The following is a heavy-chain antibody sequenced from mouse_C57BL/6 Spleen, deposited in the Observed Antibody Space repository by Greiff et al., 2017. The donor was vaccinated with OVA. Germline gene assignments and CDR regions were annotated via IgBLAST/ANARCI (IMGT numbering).Heavy chain of an antibody. V-gene: IGHV5-4*03. CDR2: ISDGGSYT. CDR1: GFTFSSYA. CDR3: ARGGGYYSNYLYYFDY. Sequence: EVKLMESGGGLVKPGGSLKLSCAASGFTFSSYAMSWVRQTPEKRLEWVATISDGGSYTYYPDNVKGRFTISRDNAKNNLYLQMSHLKSEDTAMYYCARGGGYYSNYLYYFDYWGQGTTLTVSS. D-gene: IGHD2-5*01. J-gene: IGHJ2*01.